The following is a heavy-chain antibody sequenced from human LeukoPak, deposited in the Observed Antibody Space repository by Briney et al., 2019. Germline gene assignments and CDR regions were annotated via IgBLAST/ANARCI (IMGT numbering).Heavy chain of an antibody. CDR3: ARDYGDYVPNHFDY. Sequence: GSLRLSCAASGFTFSSYWMSWVRQAPGKGLEWVANIKQDGSEKYYVDSVKGRFTISRDNAKNSLYLQMNSLRAEDTAVYYCARDYGDYVPNHFDYWGQGTLVTVSS. CDR2: IKQDGSEK. D-gene: IGHD4-17*01. V-gene: IGHV3-7*01. J-gene: IGHJ4*02. CDR1: GFTFSSYW.